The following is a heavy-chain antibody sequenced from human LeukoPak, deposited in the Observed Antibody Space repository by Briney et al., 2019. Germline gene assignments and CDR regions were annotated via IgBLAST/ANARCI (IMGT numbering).Heavy chain of an antibody. J-gene: IGHJ4*02. CDR2: ISSSGSTI. CDR1: GFTFSDYY. D-gene: IGHD2-15*01. Sequence: PGGSLRLSCAASGFTFSDYYMCWLRQAPGKGLEWVSYISSSGSTIYYADSVKGRFTISRDNAKNSLYLQMNSLRAEDTAVYYCARAYCSGGSCGYYFDYWGQGTLVTVSS. CDR3: ARAYCSGGSCGYYFDY. V-gene: IGHV3-11*04.